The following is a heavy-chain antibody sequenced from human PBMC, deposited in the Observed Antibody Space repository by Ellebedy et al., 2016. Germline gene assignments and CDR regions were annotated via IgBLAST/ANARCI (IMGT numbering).Heavy chain of an antibody. CDR1: GYTFTSYD. CDR3: ATIRYSYGYNWFDP. J-gene: IGHJ5*02. CDR2: MNPNSGNT. V-gene: IGHV1-8*01. Sequence: ASVKVSCXASGYTFTSYDINWVRQATGQGLEWMGWMNPNSGNTGYAQKFQGRVTMTEDTSTDTAYMELSSLRSEDTAVYYCATIRYSYGYNWFDPWGQGTLVTVSS. D-gene: IGHD5-18*01.